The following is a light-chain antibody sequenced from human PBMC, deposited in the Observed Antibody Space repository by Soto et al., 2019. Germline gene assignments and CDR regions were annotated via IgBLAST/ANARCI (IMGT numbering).Light chain of an antibody. CDR2: DAS. J-gene: IGKJ5*01. CDR3: QQYDSVFT. Sequence: DIQMTQSPSSLSASVGDRVTITCQASQDINKNLIWYQQKPGKAPKLLIYDASDLETGVPSRFSGSGSGTGFTFTISSLQPEDFATYFCQQYDSVFTFGQGTRLEIK. V-gene: IGKV1-33*01. CDR1: QDINKN.